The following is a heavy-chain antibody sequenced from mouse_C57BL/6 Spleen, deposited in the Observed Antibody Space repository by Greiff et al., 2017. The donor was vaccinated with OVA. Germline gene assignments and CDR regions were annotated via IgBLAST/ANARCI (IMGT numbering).Heavy chain of an antibody. V-gene: IGHV1-64*01. CDR3: ATAAQAKGYAMDY. CDR2: IHPNSGST. J-gene: IGHJ4*01. D-gene: IGHD3-2*02. Sequence: QVQLQQPGAELVKPGASVKLSCKASGYTFTSYWMHWVKQRPGQGLEWIGMIHPNSGSTNYNEKFKSKATQTVDKSSSTAYMQLSSLTSEDSAVYYCATAAQAKGYAMDYWGQGTSVTVSS. CDR1: GYTFTSYW.